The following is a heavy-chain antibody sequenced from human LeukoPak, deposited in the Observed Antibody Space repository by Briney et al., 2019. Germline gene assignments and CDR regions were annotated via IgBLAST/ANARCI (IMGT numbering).Heavy chain of an antibody. CDR3: ARVVLPDYYFDY. Sequence: SVKVSCKASGGTFSSYAISWVRQAPGQGLEWMGGIIPIFGTANYAQKFQGRVTITADESTSTAYMELSSLRSEDTAVYYCARVVLPDYYFDYWGQGTLVTVSS. CDR2: IIPIFGTA. CDR1: GGTFSSYA. J-gene: IGHJ4*02. D-gene: IGHD2-15*01. V-gene: IGHV1-69*13.